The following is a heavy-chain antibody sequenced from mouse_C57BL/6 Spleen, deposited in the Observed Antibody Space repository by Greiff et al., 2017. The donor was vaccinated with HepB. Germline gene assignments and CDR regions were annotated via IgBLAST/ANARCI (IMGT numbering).Heavy chain of an antibody. CDR3: ARREGKDFDY. V-gene: IGHV1-59*01. CDR1: GYTFTSYW. Sequence: QVQLQQSGAELVRPGTSVKLSCKASGYTFTSYWMHWVKQRPGQGLEWIGVIDPSDSYTNYNQKFKGKATLTVDTSSSTAYMQLSSLTSEDSAVYYCARREGKDFDYWGQGTTLTVSS. J-gene: IGHJ2*01. CDR2: IDPSDSYT.